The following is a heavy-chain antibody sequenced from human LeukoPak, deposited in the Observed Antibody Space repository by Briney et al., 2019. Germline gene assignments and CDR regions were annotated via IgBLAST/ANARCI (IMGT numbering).Heavy chain of an antibody. J-gene: IGHJ5*02. D-gene: IGHD6-19*01. CDR1: GYTFISCD. V-gene: IGHV1-8*01. Sequence: ASVKVSCKASGYTFISCDINWVRQATGQGLEWMGWMNPNSGNTGYGQSFQGRITMTRDISIGTAYMELSNLTSEDTAIYYCTSGSSGRRDRWGQGTLVTVSA. CDR2: MNPNSGNT. CDR3: TSGSSGRRDR.